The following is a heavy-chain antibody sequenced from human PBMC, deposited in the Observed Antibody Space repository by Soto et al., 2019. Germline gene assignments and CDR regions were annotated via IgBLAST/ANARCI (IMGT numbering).Heavy chain of an antibody. J-gene: IGHJ3*01. CDR2: IKQDGSEK. D-gene: IGHD3-9*01. Sequence: GGSLRLSCAAYGFTFNSYWMSWLRQAPGKGLEWVANIKQDGSEKYFVDSVRGRFTISRDNAKNSVSLQMYSLRAEDTAVYYCARYYRFYNILTGRSDAFDVWGQGTMVTVSS. CDR1: GFTFNSYW. CDR3: ARYYRFYNILTGRSDAFDV. V-gene: IGHV3-7*01.